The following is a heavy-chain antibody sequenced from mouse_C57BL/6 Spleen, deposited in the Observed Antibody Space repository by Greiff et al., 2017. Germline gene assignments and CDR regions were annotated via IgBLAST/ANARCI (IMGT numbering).Heavy chain of an antibody. D-gene: IGHD4-1*01. CDR1: GYAFSSYW. CDR2: IYTGDGDT. V-gene: IGHV1-80*01. Sequence: LQESGAELVKPGASVKISCKASGYAFSSYWMNWVKQRPGKGLEWIGQIYTGDGDTNYNGKFQGKATLTADKSYSTAYMQLSSLTSQDSAVYVCARWKLAPGGYYFDYWGQGTTLTVSS. J-gene: IGHJ2*01. CDR3: ARWKLAPGGYYFDY.